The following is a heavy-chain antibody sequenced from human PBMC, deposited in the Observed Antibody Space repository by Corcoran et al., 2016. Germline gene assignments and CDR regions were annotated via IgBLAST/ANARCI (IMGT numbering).Heavy chain of an antibody. CDR1: GFTFSRYG. D-gene: IGHD3-3*01. CDR2: ISYDGRNK. CDR3: AKDWRQVYWSGCSAPYY. J-gene: IGHJ4*02. Sequence: QVQLVESGGGVVQPGRSLRLSCAASGFTFSRYGMYWVRQAPGQGLDWVAVISYDGRNKDYADSVKGRFTISRDNSKNRLYVQKNSLRAEDTAVYYVAKDWRQVYWSGCSAPYYWCQGTVFSVDS. V-gene: IGHV3-30*18.